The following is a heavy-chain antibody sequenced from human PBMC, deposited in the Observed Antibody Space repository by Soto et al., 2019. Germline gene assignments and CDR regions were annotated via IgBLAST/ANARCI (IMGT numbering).Heavy chain of an antibody. J-gene: IGHJ4*02. V-gene: IGHV1-8*02. CDR1: GYTFSGFD. D-gene: IGHD3-10*01. CDR3: ARAYGAASLDL. CDR2: VSPNSGNT. Sequence: QVQRVQSGAEVWKSGASVKVSCKAYGYTFSGFDIHWVRQATGQGLEWMGWVSPNSGNTGYAQRFQGRLTMTRDTSKSTAYIEIPSLTSEDTAMYYCARAYGAASLDLWGQGTLVTASS.